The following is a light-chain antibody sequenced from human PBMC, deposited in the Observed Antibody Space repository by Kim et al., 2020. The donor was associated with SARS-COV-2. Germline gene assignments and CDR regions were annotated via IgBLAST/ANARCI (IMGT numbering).Light chain of an antibody. V-gene: IGKV1-5*01. CDR1: QSINNW. Sequence: SPLYASVGDRVTITCRASQSINNWLAWYQQKPGKAPKLLIYDASSLKSGVPSRFSGSGSGTEFTLTISSLQPDDFAAYYCQQYNHYFGQGTKLEI. CDR3: QQYNHY. J-gene: IGKJ2*01. CDR2: DAS.